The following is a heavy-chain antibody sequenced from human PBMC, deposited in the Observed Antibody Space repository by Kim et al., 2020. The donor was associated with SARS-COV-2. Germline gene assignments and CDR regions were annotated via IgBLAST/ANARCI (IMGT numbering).Heavy chain of an antibody. J-gene: IGHJ3*02. CDR3: AKVNSVFMIYPTRGAFDI. CDR2: KQYEGSKK. Sequence: GGSLRLSCAASGFSFNNYAMHWVRQAPGKGLQWVAGKQYEGSKKNYADPVKGRFTVSRDLSKNMVYLQMNSLRAEDTAMYFCAKVNSVFMIYPTRGAFDIWGLGTRVTVSS. D-gene: IGHD3-16*01. CDR1: GFSFNNYA. V-gene: IGHV3-30*18.